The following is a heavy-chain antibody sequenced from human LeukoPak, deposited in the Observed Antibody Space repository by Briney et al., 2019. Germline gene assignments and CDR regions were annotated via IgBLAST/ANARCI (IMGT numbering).Heavy chain of an antibody. CDR1: GFTFSTYT. D-gene: IGHD1-26*01. CDR2: IPYDGGKK. Sequence: GRSLRLSCAASGFTFSTYTMHWVRQAPGKGLEWVTFIPYDGGKKYTADSVKGRFTISRDNSKNTLYLQMDNLRTEDTAVYYCATSPPLHYSGSYETFDYWGQGTLVTVSS. J-gene: IGHJ4*02. V-gene: IGHV3-30-3*01. CDR3: ATSPPLHYSGSYETFDY.